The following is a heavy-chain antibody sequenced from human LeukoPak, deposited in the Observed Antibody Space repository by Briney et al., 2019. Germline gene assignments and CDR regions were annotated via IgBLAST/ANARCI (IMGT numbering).Heavy chain of an antibody. J-gene: IGHJ4*02. CDR1: GVTISSSNSY. D-gene: IGHD3/OR15-3a*01. CDR3: ARQTGSGLFTLP. CDR2: IYYSGNT. V-gene: IGHV4-39*01. Sequence: PSETLSLTCTVSGVTISSSNSYWGWIRQPPGKGLEWIGSIYYSGNTYYNASLKSQVSISIDTSKNQFSLKLTSVTAADTAVYYCARQTGSGLFTLPGGQGTLVTVSS.